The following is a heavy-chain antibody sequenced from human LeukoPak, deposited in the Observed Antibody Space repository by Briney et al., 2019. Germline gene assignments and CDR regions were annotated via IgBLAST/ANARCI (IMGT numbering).Heavy chain of an antibody. V-gene: IGHV4-59*08. CDR3: ARHSSTAMITSYFDY. D-gene: IGHD5-18*01. CDR1: GGSISSYY. CDR2: IYYSGST. Sequence: PSETLSLTCTVSGGSISSYYWSWIRQPPGKGLEWIGYIYYSGSTNYNPSLKSRVTISVDTSKNQFSLKPSSVTAADTAVYYCARHSSTAMITSYFDYWGQGTLVTVSS. J-gene: IGHJ4*02.